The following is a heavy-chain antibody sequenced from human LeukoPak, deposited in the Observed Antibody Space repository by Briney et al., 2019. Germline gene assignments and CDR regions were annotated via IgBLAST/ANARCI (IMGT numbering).Heavy chain of an antibody. CDR2: INYSGST. CDR1: GVSFSSYY. V-gene: IGHV4-59*01. Sequence: SETLTLTCTASGVSFSSYYWSWIRQPPGKGLEWIGYINYSGSTNYNPSLKSRVTISVDTSKNQFSLKLSSVTAADTAVYYCARGYSSGWSPQHYYYYYMDVWGKGTTVTVSS. CDR3: ARGYSSGWSPQHYYYYYMDV. D-gene: IGHD6-19*01. J-gene: IGHJ6*03.